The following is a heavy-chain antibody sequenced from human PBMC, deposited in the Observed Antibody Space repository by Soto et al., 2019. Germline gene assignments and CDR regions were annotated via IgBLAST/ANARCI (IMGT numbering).Heavy chain of an antibody. CDR1: GFTFSSYD. CDR2: ISGGGGTT. J-gene: IGHJ3*02. V-gene: IGHV3-23*01. D-gene: IGHD6-19*01. Sequence: EVQLLESGGGLVQPGGSLRLSCAASGFTFSSYDMSWVRQAPGKGLEWVSAISGGGGTTYYADAVKGRFTFSRDNSKNTLYLQMNSLRAEDTAVYYCAKTANGWFSAFDIWGQGTMVTVSS. CDR3: AKTANGWFSAFDI.